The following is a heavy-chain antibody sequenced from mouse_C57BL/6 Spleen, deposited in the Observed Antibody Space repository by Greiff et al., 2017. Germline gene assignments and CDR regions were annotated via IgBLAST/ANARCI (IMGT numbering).Heavy chain of an antibody. CDR3: ARYYGSSYDAMDY. V-gene: IGHV1-59*01. Sequence: VQLQQPGAELVRPGTSVKLSCKASGYTFTSYWMHWVQQRPGQGLEWIGVIDPSDSYTNYNQKFKGKATLTVDTSSSTAYMQLSSLTSEDSAVYYCARYYGSSYDAMDYWGQGTSVTVSS. D-gene: IGHD1-1*01. CDR2: IDPSDSYT. CDR1: GYTFTSYW. J-gene: IGHJ4*01.